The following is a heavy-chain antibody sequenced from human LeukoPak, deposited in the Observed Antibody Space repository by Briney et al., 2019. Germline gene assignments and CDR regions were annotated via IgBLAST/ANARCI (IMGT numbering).Heavy chain of an antibody. CDR3: ARDKYDFWSGYRDYYGMDV. CDR1: GGSISSYY. V-gene: IGHV4-59*01. Sequence: SETLSLTCTVSGGSISSYYWSWIRQPPGKGLEWIGYIYYSGSTNYNPSLKSRVTISVDTSKNQFSLKLSSVTAADTAVYYCARDKYDFWSGYRDYYGMDVWGQGTTVTVSS. J-gene: IGHJ6*02. D-gene: IGHD3-3*01. CDR2: IYYSGST.